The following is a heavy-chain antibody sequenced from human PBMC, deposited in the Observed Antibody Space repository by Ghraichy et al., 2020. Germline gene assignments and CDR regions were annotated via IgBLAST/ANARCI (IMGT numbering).Heavy chain of an antibody. CDR3: ARDEAGQSSSWYRTSNWFDP. D-gene: IGHD6-13*01. V-gene: IGHV4-4*07. Sequence: SETLSLTCTVSGGSISSYYWSWIRQPAGKGLEWIGRIYTSGSTNYNPSLKSRVTMSVDTSKNQFSLKLSSVTAADTAVYYCARDEAGQSSSWYRTSNWFDPWGQGTLVTVSS. CDR1: GGSISSYY. CDR2: IYTSGST. J-gene: IGHJ5*02.